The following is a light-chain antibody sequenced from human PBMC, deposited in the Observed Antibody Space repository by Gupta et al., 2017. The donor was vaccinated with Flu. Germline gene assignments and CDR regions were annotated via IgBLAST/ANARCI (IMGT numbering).Light chain of an antibody. V-gene: IGKV1-39*01. Sequence: DIQMKQSPSSISASVLDRVTITFRASQSISSYLNWYQQQPGKAPKLLIYDASSGKSGVPSRFSGSGCGTDFTLTISRRQPEDFANYYCQQRNSTPWTFGQGTQVEIK. CDR1: QSISSY. CDR3: QQRNSTPWT. CDR2: DAS. J-gene: IGKJ1*01.